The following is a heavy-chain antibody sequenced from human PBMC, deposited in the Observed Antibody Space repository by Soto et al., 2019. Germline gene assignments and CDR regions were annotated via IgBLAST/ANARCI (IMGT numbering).Heavy chain of an antibody. V-gene: IGHV1-8*01. CDR1: GYTFTSYY. D-gene: IGHD2-15*01. CDR2: MNTHSNVT. CDR3: ARQVVEVVETTSLWFDP. Sequence: GASVKVSCKASGYTFTSYYIHWVRQATGQGLEWMGWMNTHSNVTDCAQKFQGRVTLTWNTSISTAYMELSSLKFDDTAVYYCARQVVEVVETTSLWFDPWGLGTLVTVSS. J-gene: IGHJ5*02.